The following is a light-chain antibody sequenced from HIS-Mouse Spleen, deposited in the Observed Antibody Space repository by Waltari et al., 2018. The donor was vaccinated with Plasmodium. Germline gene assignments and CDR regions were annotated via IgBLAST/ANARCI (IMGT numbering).Light chain of an antibody. V-gene: IGKV1-39*01. Sequence: DIQMTQSPSSLSASVGDRVTITCRASQSISSYLNWYQQKPGKAPKLLIYAASSLQSGVPSRFSGSGSETDLTLTISSLQPEDFATYYCQQSYSTPGTFGGGTKVEIK. CDR2: AAS. CDR3: QQSYSTPGT. J-gene: IGKJ4*01. CDR1: QSISSY.